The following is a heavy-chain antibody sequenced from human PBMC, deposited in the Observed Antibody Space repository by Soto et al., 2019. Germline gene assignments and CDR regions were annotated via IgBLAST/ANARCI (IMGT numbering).Heavy chain of an antibody. CDR2: ISYDGSNK. D-gene: IGHD6-6*01. CDR1: GFTFSSYA. V-gene: IGHV3-30-3*01. CDR3: ARGGIEYSSSSYDY. J-gene: IGHJ4*02. Sequence: QVQLVESGGGVVQPGRSLRLSCAASGFTFSSYAMHWFRQAPGKGLEWVAVISYDGSNKYYADSVKGRFTISRDNSKNTLYLQMNSLRAEDTAVYYCARGGIEYSSSSYDYWGQGTLVTVSS.